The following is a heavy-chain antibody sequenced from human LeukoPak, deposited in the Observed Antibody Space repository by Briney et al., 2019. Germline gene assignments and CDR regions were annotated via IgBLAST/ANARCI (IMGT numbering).Heavy chain of an antibody. V-gene: IGHV4-39*01. CDR2: FYYSGST. CDR1: GGSISSSTYY. D-gene: IGHD2/OR15-2a*01. Sequence: SETLSLTCTVSGGSISSSTYYWGWIRQPPGKGLEWIGSFYYSGSTYYNPSPKSRVTISVDTSKNQFSLKLSSVTAADTAVYYCARKGPYFYLDWFDPWGQGTPVTVSS. J-gene: IGHJ5*02. CDR3: ARKGPYFYLDWFDP.